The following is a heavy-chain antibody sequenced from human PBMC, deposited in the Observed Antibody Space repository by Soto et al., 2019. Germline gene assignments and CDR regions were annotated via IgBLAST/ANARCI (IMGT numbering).Heavy chain of an antibody. CDR3: ARVVVVAYAFDI. Sequence: SETLSLTCAVYGGSFSGYYWSWIRQPPGKGLEWIGEINHSGSTNYNPSLKCRVSISVDTSKNQFSLKLSSVTAADTAVYYCARVVVVAYAFDIWGQGTMVTVSS. V-gene: IGHV4-34*01. D-gene: IGHD2-21*01. J-gene: IGHJ3*02. CDR2: INHSGST. CDR1: GGSFSGYY.